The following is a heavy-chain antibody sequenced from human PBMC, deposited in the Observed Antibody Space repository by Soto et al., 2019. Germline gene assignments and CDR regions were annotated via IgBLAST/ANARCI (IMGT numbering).Heavy chain of an antibody. CDR3: ARRYYDSSGYSYFQH. CDR1: GGSISSGDYY. Sequence: QVQLQESGPGLVKPSQTLSLTCTVSGGSISSGDYYWSWIRQPPGKGLEWIGYIYYSGSTYYNPSFKRLVNISVDTSKNQFYLKLSSVTAADTAVYYCARRYYDSSGYSYFQHWGQGTLVTVSS. CDR2: IYYSGST. V-gene: IGHV4-30-4*01. D-gene: IGHD3-22*01. J-gene: IGHJ1*01.